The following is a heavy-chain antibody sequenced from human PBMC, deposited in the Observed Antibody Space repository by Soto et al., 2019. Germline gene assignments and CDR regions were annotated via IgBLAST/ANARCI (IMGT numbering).Heavy chain of an antibody. J-gene: IGHJ4*02. V-gene: IGHV4-59*08. D-gene: IGHD3-3*01. Sequence: QVQLQESGPGLVKPSETLSLTCSVSGGSIGSYYWSWIRQPPGKGLEWIGYIYYSGSTNYNPSLRRRVTISVDKSKNQFSLKLSSVTAADTAVYYCARGGWRQIDYWGQGTLVTVSS. CDR2: IYYSGST. CDR3: ARGGWRQIDY. CDR1: GGSIGSYY.